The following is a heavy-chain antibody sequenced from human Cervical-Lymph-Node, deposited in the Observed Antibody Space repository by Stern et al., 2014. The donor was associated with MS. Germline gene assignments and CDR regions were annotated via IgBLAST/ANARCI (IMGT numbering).Heavy chain of an antibody. V-gene: IGHV4-59*01. CDR2: IYYSGST. CDR3: AREVVDQYSPLFDY. J-gene: IGHJ4*02. D-gene: IGHD2-15*01. CDR1: GGSISSYY. Sequence: QVQLVQSGPGLVKPSETLSLTCTVSGGSISSYYWSWIRQPPGKGLEWIGYIYYSGSTNYNPSLKSRVTISVDTSKNQFSLKLSSVTAADTAVYYCAREVVDQYSPLFDYWGQGTLVTVSS.